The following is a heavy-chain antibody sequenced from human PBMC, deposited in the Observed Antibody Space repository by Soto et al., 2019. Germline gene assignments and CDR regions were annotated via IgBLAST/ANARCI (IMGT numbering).Heavy chain of an antibody. D-gene: IGHD2-15*01. J-gene: IGHJ4*02. CDR1: GFTFSSYG. Sequence: ESGGGVVQPGRSLRLSCAASGFTFSSYGMHWVRQAPGKGLEWVAVIWYDGSNKYYADSVKGRFTISRDNSKNTLYLQMNSLRAEDTAVYHCARDNIKYCSGGSCYSGVDYWGQGTLVTVSS. CDR3: ARDNIKYCSGGSCYSGVDY. CDR2: IWYDGSNK. V-gene: IGHV3-33*01.